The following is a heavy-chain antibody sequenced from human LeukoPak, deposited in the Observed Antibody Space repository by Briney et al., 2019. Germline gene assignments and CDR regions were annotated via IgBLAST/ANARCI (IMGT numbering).Heavy chain of an antibody. CDR1: GYTFTGYH. CDR3: ARAPGMGDY. CDR2: INPNSGGT. Sequence: ASVKVSCKASGYTFTGYHIHWVRQAPGQGLEWMGWINPNSGGTNYPQRFQGRVTMTRDTSMNTAYMELNRLGSDDTAVYYCARAPGMGDYWGQGTLVTVSS. V-gene: IGHV1-2*02. J-gene: IGHJ4*02. D-gene: IGHD6-13*01.